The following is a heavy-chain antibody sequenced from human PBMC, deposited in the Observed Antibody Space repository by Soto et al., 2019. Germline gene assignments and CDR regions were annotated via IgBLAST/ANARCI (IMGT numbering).Heavy chain of an antibody. CDR3: ARGLGSIAAAGIYYLDY. J-gene: IGHJ4*02. V-gene: IGHV1-2*04. CDR2: INPNSGAT. Sequence: QVQLVQSGAEVKKPGASMKVSCKASGYTFIAYYMHWVRQAPGQGLEWMGWINPNSGATNYAQKFQCWVTMTRETSISTAYMELSRLKFDDTAVYYCARGLGSIAAAGIYYLDYWGQGTLVTVAS. D-gene: IGHD6-13*01. CDR1: GYTFIAYY.